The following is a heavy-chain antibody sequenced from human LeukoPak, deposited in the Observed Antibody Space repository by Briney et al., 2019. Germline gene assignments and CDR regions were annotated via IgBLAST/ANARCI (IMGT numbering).Heavy chain of an antibody. J-gene: IGHJ4*02. V-gene: IGHV4-59*01. CDR2: IYYSGST. Sequence: SETLSLTCTVSGGSISSYYWSWIRQPPGKGLEWIGYIYYSGSTNYNPSLKSRVTISVDTSKNQFSLKLSSVTAADTAVYYCARAGPXSGXXXXFDYXXXGXLVTVS. D-gene: IGHD1-26*01. CDR3: ARAGPXSGXXXXFDY. CDR1: GGSISSYY.